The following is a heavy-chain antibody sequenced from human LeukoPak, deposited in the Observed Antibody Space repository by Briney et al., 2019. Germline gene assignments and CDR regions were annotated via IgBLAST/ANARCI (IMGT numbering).Heavy chain of an antibody. J-gene: IGHJ6*03. CDR2: IYHSGST. Sequence: SETLSLTCTVSGDSISSTNYYWGWIRQPPGRGLEWIGSIYHSGSTNYNPSLKSRVTISVDTSKNQFSLKLSSVTAADTAVYYCARGQLTMVRGVITYYYYYYMDVWGKGTTVTVSS. V-gene: IGHV4-39*07. CDR1: GDSISSTNYY. CDR3: ARGQLTMVRGVITYYYYYYMDV. D-gene: IGHD3-10*01.